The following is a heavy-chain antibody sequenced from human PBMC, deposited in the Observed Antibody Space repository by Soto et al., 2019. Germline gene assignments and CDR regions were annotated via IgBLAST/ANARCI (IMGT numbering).Heavy chain of an antibody. D-gene: IGHD2-15*01. CDR1: GYSFTSYW. V-gene: IGHV5-51*01. J-gene: IGHJ4*02. CDR3: ARAPRYCSGGSCYVH. CDR2: IYPGDSDT. Sequence: GESLKISCKGSGYSFTSYWIGWVRQMPGKGLEWMGIIYPGDSDTRYSPSFQGQVTISADKSISTAYLQWSSLKASDTAMYYCARAPRYCSGGSCYVHWGQGTLVTVSS.